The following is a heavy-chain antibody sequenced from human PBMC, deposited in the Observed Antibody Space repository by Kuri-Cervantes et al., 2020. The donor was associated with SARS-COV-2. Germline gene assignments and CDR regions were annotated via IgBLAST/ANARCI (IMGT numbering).Heavy chain of an antibody. CDR2: ISYDGSNK. Sequence: GESLKISCAASGFTFSSYAMHWVRQAPGKGLEWVAVISYDGSNKYYADSVKGRFTISRDNSKNTLYLQMNSLRAEDTAVYYCAKEMGATKYLQHWGQGTLVTVSS. V-gene: IGHV3-30-3*01. J-gene: IGHJ1*01. CDR3: AKEMGATKYLQH. D-gene: IGHD1-26*01. CDR1: GFTFSSYA.